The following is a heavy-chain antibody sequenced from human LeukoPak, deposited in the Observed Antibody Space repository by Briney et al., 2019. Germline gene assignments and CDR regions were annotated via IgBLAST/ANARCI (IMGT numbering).Heavy chain of an antibody. V-gene: IGHV1-2*02. CDR1: GYTFTGYY. CDR3: ARVYCSSTSCYENWFDP. CDR2: INPNSGGT. Sequence: ASVKVSCKASGYTFTGYYMHWVRQAPGQGLEWMGLINPNSGGTNYAQKFQGRVTMTRDTSISTAYMELSRLRSDDTAVYYCARVYCSSTSCYENWFDPWGQGTLVTVSS. J-gene: IGHJ5*02. D-gene: IGHD2-2*01.